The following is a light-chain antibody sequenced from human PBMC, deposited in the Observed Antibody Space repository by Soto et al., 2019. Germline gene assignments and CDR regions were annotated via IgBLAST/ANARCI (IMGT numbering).Light chain of an antibody. CDR2: AAF. V-gene: IGKV3-20*01. Sequence: ETVLTQSPGTLVLSPGDRATLSCRVSQSVGSNAVVWFQQKPGQAPRLLIYAAFTRATGIPDRFSGSGSGTDFTLTINRLEPEDFAVYYCHQHGPVPYTFGQGTKLEIK. CDR1: QSVGSNA. CDR3: HQHGPVPYT. J-gene: IGKJ2*01.